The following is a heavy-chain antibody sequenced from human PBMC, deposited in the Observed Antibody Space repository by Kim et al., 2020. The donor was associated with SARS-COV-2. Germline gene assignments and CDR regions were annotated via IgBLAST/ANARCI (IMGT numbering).Heavy chain of an antibody. CDR3: VRAGHYDSSGYFSDFDY. D-gene: IGHD3-22*01. CDR1: GFTFSTYS. J-gene: IGHJ4*01. V-gene: IGHV3-48*04. Sequence: GGSLRLSCAASGFTFSTYSMTWVRQAPGKGLEWVSYTSGNSGIIHYADSVKGRFTTSRDNAKNSLFLQMNSLRADDTAVYYCVRAGHYDSSGYFSDFDY. CDR2: TSGNSGII.